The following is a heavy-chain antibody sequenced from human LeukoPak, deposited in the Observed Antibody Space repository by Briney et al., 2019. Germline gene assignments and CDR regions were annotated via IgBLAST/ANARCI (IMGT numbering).Heavy chain of an antibody. Sequence: SETLSLTCAVSGGSISSGGYSWSWIRQPPGKGLEWIGYIYHSGSTYYNPSLKSRVTISVDTSKNQFSLKLSSVTAADTAVYYCARDANDYGDYPIYGMDVWGQGTTVTVSS. CDR3: ARDANDYGDYPIYGMDV. CDR1: GGSISSGGYS. D-gene: IGHD4-17*01. CDR2: IYHSGST. V-gene: IGHV4-30-2*01. J-gene: IGHJ6*02.